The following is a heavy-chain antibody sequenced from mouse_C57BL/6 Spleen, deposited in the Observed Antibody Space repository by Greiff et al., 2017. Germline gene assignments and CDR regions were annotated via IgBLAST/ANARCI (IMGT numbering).Heavy chain of an antibody. CDR1: GYTFTSYW. J-gene: IGHJ1*03. V-gene: IGHV1-74*01. CDR3: APLVATQYFDV. CDR2: IHPSDSDT. Sequence: QVQLQQPGAELVKPGASVKVSCKASGYTFTSYWMHWVKQRPGQGLEWIGRIHPSDSDTNYNQKFKGKATLTVDKSSSTAYMQLSSLTSEDSAVYYCAPLVATQYFDVWGTGTTVTVSS. D-gene: IGHD1-1*01.